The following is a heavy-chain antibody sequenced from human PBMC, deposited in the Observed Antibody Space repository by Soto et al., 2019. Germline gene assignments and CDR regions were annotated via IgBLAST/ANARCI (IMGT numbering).Heavy chain of an antibody. D-gene: IGHD6-19*01. CDR2: ISAYNGNT. J-gene: IGHJ6*02. V-gene: IGHV1-18*01. CDR3: AREELAVAGTPRWWYGMDV. CDR1: GYTFTSYG. Sequence: QVPLVQSGAEVRKPGAEVKISCKASGYTFTSYGISWVRQAAGQGLEWMGWISAYNGNTNYAQKLQGRVTMTTDTSTSTAYMELRSLRSDDTAVYYCAREELAVAGTPRWWYGMDVWGQGTTVTVSS.